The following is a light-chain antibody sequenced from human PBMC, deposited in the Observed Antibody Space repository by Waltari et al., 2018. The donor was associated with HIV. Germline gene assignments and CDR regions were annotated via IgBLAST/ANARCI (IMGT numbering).Light chain of an antibody. J-gene: IGLJ1*01. Sequence: QSVLTQPPSVSEAPRQRVTISCSGSSSNLGSNAVNWYQQVPGKAPKLLIYYDDLLSSGVSDRFAGSKSGTSASLAIRGLQSEDEADYYWAAWDDSLNGYVFGSGTKVTVL. CDR2: YDD. CDR3: AAWDDSLNGYV. V-gene: IGLV1-36*01. CDR1: SSNLGSNA.